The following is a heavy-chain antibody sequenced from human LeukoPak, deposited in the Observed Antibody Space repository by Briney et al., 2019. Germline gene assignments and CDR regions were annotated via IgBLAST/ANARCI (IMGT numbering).Heavy chain of an antibody. CDR3: ARDKVVGATTDYYYGMDV. CDR2: ISSSGSTI. V-gene: IGHV3-11*01. J-gene: IGHJ6*02. CDR1: GFTFSDYY. Sequence: AGGSLRLSCAASGFTFSDYYMSWLRQAPGKGLEWVSYISSSGSTIYYADSVKGRFTISRDNAKNLLYLQMNSLRAEDTAVYYCARDKVVGATTDYYYGMDVWGQGTTVTVSS. D-gene: IGHD1-26*01.